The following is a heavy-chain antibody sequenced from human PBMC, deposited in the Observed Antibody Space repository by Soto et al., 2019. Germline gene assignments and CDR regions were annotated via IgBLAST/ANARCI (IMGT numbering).Heavy chain of an antibody. CDR1: GFTFTSYY. CDR3: ARDQGGKHFYDSISYYYYFDY. J-gene: IGHJ4*02. CDR2: INPNSGGT. V-gene: IGHV1-2*02. Sequence: QEQLVQSGAEVKKPGASVKVSCKTSGFTFTSYYIHWVRQAPGQGLEWMGWINPNSGGTNYAQKFRGRVTMTRDTSISTAYMELSSLKSDDTAVYYCARDQGGKHFYDSISYYYYFDYWGQGTLVTVSS. D-gene: IGHD3-22*01.